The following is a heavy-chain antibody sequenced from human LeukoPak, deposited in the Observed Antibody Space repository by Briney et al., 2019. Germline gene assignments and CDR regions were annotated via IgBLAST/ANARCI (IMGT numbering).Heavy chain of an antibody. CDR3: ARDQSPYDSSGYSNFDY. Sequence: GGSLRLSCAASGFTFSSYAMSWVRQAPGKGLEWVANIKQDGSEKYYVDSVKGRFTISRDNAKNSLYLQMNSLRAEDTAVYYCARDQSPYDSSGYSNFDYWGQGTLVTVSS. CDR1: GFTFSSYA. V-gene: IGHV3-7*01. J-gene: IGHJ4*02. D-gene: IGHD3-22*01. CDR2: IKQDGSEK.